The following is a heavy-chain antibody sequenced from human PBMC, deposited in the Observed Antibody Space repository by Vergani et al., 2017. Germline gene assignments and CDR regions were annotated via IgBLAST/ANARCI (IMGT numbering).Heavy chain of an antibody. CDR3: ARCKLGSSWYLAPVPDAVYHYYYMDV. J-gene: IGHJ6*03. CDR2: FDPEDGET. Sequence: QVQLVQSGAEVKKPGASVKVSCKVSGYTLTELSMHWVRQAPGKGLEWMGGFDPEDGETIYAQKFQGRVTMTEDTSTDTAYMELSSLRSEDTAVYYCARCKLGSSWYLAPVPDAVYHYYYMDVWGKGTTVTVSS. V-gene: IGHV1-24*01. D-gene: IGHD6-13*01. CDR1: GYTLTELS.